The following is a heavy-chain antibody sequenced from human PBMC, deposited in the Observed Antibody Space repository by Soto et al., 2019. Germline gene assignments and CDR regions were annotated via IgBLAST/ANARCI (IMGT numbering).Heavy chain of an antibody. CDR2: ISYDGSNK. CDR1: GFTFSSYG. V-gene: IGHV3-30*18. J-gene: IGHJ4*02. D-gene: IGHD3-10*01. Sequence: QVQLVESGGGVVQPGRSLRLSCAASGFTFSSYGMHWVRQAPGKGLEWVAVISYDGSNKYYADSVKGRFTISRDNSKNTLYLQMNSLRAEDTAVYYCAKDKMDGSGSYCFDYWGQGTLVTVSS. CDR3: AKDKMDGSGSYCFDY.